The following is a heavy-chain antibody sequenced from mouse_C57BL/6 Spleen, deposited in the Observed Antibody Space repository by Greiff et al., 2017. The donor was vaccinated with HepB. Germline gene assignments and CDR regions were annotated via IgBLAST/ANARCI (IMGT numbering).Heavy chain of an antibody. V-gene: IGHV5-4*01. CDR1: GFTFSSYA. CDR3: ARDRGNYDWYFDV. CDR2: ISDGGSYT. J-gene: IGHJ1*03. D-gene: IGHD2-1*01. Sequence: EVQLVESGGGLVKPGGSLKLSCAASGFTFSSYAMSWVRQTPEKRLEWVATISDGGSYTYYPDNVKGRFTISRDNAKNNLYLQMSHLKSEDTAMYYCARDRGNYDWYFDVWGTGTTVTVSS.